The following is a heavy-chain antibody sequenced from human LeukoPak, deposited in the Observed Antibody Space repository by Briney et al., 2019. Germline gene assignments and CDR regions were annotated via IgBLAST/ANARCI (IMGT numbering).Heavy chain of an antibody. V-gene: IGHV3-30-3*01. J-gene: IGHJ4*02. CDR2: ISYDGSNK. Sequence: GGSLRLSCAASGFTFSSYAMHWVRQAPGKGLEWVAVISYDGSNKYYADSVKGRFTISRDNSKNTLYLQMNSLRAKDTAVYYCARDPYYDFWSGYPSFDYWGQGTLVTVSS. D-gene: IGHD3-3*01. CDR3: ARDPYYDFWSGYPSFDY. CDR1: GFTFSSYA.